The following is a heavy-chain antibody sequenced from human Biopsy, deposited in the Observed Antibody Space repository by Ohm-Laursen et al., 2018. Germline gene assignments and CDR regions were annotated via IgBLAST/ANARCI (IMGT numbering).Heavy chain of an antibody. CDR3: ARGSGYFKLDV. CDR2: INQSGST. Sequence: SETLSLTCAVNGESSSGYFWNWIRQPPGKGLEWIGEINQSGSTKYNPSLKRRATLSVDSSNSQSSLRLTSVTAADTAIYYCARGSGYFKLDVWGQGTTVTVSS. CDR1: GESSSGYF. J-gene: IGHJ6*02. D-gene: IGHD5-12*01. V-gene: IGHV4-34*01.